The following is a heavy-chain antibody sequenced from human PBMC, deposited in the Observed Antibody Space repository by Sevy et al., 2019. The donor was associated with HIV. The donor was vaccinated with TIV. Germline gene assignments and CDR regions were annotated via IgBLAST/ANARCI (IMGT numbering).Heavy chain of an antibody. V-gene: IGHV4-59*01. Sequence: SETLSLTCTVSGGSISSYYWSWIRQPPGKGLEWIGYIYYSGSTNYNPSLKSRVTISVATSKNQFSLKLSSVTAADTAVYSCASVPGSRDGYNWLYYYGMDVWGQGTTVTVSS. D-gene: IGHD5-12*01. CDR1: GGSISSYY. CDR3: ASVPGSRDGYNWLYYYGMDV. CDR2: IYYSGST. J-gene: IGHJ6*02.